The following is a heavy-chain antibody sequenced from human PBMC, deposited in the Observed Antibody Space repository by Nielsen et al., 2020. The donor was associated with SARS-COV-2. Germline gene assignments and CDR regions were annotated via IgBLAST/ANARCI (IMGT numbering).Heavy chain of an antibody. CDR1: GGSISSYY. CDR2: IYYSGST. V-gene: IGHV4-59*01. Sequence: SETLSLTCTVSGGSISSYYWSWIRQPPGKGLEWIGYIYYSGSTNYNPSLKSRVTISVDTSKNQFSLKLSSVTAADTAVYYCAREGGRFDYGGNFRSDFDLWGRGTLVTVSS. J-gene: IGHJ2*01. CDR3: AREGGRFDYGGNFRSDFDL. D-gene: IGHD4-23*01.